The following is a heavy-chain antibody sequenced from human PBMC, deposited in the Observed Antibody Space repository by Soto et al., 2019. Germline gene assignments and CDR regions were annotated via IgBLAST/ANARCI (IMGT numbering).Heavy chain of an antibody. V-gene: IGHV1-69*13. CDR2: IIPIYGTA. CDR3: ARDWPGGSSGSAHDAFDI. CDR1: GGTFSSYA. J-gene: IGHJ3*02. Sequence: GASVKVSCKASGGTFSSYAISWVRQAPGQGLEWMGGIIPIYGTANNAQKFQGRVTITADESTSTAYMELSSLRSEDTAVYYCARDWPGGSSGSAHDAFDIWGQGTMVTVSS. D-gene: IGHD3-22*01.